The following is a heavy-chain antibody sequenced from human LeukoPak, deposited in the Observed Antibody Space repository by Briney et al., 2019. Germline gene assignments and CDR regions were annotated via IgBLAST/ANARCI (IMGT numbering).Heavy chain of an antibody. CDR2: ISGSGGDT. Sequence: GGSLRLSCAASGVTFSSYAMNWVRQAPGKGLEWVSGISGSGGDTYYADSVKGRFTISRDDSKSTLYLQMISLRAGDTAVYYCAKAGCTSTSCYSNCWGQGTLVTVSS. V-gene: IGHV3-23*01. CDR3: AKAGCTSTSCYSNC. J-gene: IGHJ4*02. CDR1: GVTFSSYA. D-gene: IGHD2-2*01.